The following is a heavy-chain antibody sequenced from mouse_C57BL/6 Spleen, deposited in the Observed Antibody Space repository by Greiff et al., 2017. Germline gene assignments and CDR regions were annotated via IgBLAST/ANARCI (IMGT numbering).Heavy chain of an antibody. CDR3: ARPYYEYDEGDYYAMDY. Sequence: EVKVVESGGDLVKPGGSLKLSCAASGFTFSSYGMSWVRQTPDKRLAWVATISSGGSYTYYPDSVQGRFTISRDNAKNTLYLQMSSLKSEDTAMYYCARPYYEYDEGDYYAMDYWGQGTSVTVSS. V-gene: IGHV5-6*01. J-gene: IGHJ4*01. CDR1: GFTFSSYG. D-gene: IGHD2-4*01. CDR2: ISSGGSYT.